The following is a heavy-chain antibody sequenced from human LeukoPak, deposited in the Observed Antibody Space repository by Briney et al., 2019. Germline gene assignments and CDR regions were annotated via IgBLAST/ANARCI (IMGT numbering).Heavy chain of an antibody. CDR2: IYYSGST. V-gene: IGHV4-30-4*01. CDR3: ASWPSFTWIGIDY. CDR1: GGSISSGDYY. D-gene: IGHD5-12*01. J-gene: IGHJ4*02. Sequence: SETLSLTCTVSGGSISSGDYYWSWIRQPPGKGLEWIGYIYYSGSTYYNPSLKSRVTISVDTSKNQFSLKLSSVTAADTAVYYCASWPSFTWIGIDYWGQGTLVTVSS.